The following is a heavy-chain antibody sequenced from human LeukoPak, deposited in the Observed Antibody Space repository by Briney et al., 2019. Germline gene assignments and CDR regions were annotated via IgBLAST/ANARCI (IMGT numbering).Heavy chain of an antibody. CDR3: ARDSCSSTSCLSIDDY. Sequence: ASVKVSCKASGYTFTSYYMHWVRQAPGQGLEWMGIINPSGGSTSYAQKFQGRVTMTRDTSTSTVYMELSSLRSEDTAVYYCARDSCSSTSCLSIDDYWGQGTLVTVSS. D-gene: IGHD2-2*01. CDR1: GYTFTSYY. CDR2: INPSGGST. J-gene: IGHJ4*02. V-gene: IGHV1-46*01.